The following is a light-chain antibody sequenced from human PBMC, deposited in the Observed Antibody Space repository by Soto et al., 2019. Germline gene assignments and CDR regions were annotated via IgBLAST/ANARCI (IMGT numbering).Light chain of an antibody. CDR1: QSVSSN. J-gene: IGKJ2*01. V-gene: IGKV3-15*01. CDR3: QQYNNWPDT. CDR2: TTS. Sequence: EIMMTQSPATLSVSPGERATLSCRASQSVSSNLAWYQQKPGQAPRLLIYTTSTRATGVPARFSGSGFGTEFTLTISSLQSEDFAVYYCQQYNNWPDTFGQGTKLEIK.